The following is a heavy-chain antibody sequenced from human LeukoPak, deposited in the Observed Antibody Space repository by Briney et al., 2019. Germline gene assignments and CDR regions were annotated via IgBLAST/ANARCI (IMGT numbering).Heavy chain of an antibody. CDR1: GYTFTSYY. CDR3: AREWGDSNLAYYYYGMDV. V-gene: IGHV1-46*01. D-gene: IGHD2-21*02. CDR2: INPSGGST. Sequence: GASVKVSCKASGYTFTSYYMHWVRQAPGQGLEWMGIINPSGGSTSYAQKFQGRVTMTRDTSTSTVYMELSSLRSEDTAVYYCAREWGDSNLAYYYYGMDVWGQGTTVTVSS. J-gene: IGHJ6*02.